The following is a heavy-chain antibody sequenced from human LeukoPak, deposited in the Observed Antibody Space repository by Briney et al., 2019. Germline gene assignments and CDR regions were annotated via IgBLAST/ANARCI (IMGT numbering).Heavy chain of an antibody. CDR2: IWYDGSNK. CDR1: GFSFSSYG. J-gene: IGHJ6*02. V-gene: IGHV3-33*01. Sequence: GGSLRLSCAASGFSFSSYGMHWVRQAPGKGLEWVAAIWYDGSNKFYANSVKGRFTISRDNSKNTLYLQMNILRAEDTAVYFCARIAVADEYYYYTMDVWGQGTPVIVS. D-gene: IGHD6-19*01. CDR3: ARIAVADEYYYYTMDV.